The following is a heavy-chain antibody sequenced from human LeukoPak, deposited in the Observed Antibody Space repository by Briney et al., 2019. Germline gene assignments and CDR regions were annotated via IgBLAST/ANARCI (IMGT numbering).Heavy chain of an antibody. Sequence: GGSLRLSCSASGFTFSSYAIHWVRQAPGKGLEYVSAISSNGGSTYYADSVKGRFTISRDNSKNTLYLQMSSLRAEDTAVYYCVKDMGARLNRFDYWGQGTLVTVSS. D-gene: IGHD1-26*01. V-gene: IGHV3-64D*06. J-gene: IGHJ4*02. CDR2: ISSNGGST. CDR1: GFTFSSYA. CDR3: VKDMGARLNRFDY.